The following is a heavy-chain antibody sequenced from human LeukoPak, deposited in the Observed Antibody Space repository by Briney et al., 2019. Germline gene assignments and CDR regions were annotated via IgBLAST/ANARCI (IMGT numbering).Heavy chain of an antibody. J-gene: IGHJ4*02. V-gene: IGHV1-18*01. CDR2: INPYNGNT. CDR3: GSHAVGAPDC. D-gene: IGHD1-26*01. CDR1: GYTFTSYG. Sequence: AASVKVSCKASGYTFTSYGISWLRQAPGQGLEWMGWINPYNGNTNSAQKLQGRVTMTTDTSTSTAHMELRSLRSDGAAVYYCGSHAVGAPDCWGQGTLVTASS.